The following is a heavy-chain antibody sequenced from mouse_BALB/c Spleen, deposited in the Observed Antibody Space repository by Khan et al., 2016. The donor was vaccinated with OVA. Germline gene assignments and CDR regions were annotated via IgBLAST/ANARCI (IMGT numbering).Heavy chain of an antibody. D-gene: IGHD6-2*01. Sequence: QVQLQQSGAELVRPGASVKLSCRTSGYIFTNYWIHWVKQRSGQGLEWIARIYPGTDNTYYNEKLKDKATLTAARSSSTAYMQLSSLKSEDSAVYFGAREESLYYFVYWGQGTTLTVSS. V-gene: IGHV1-76*01. CDR2: IYPGTDNT. CDR1: GYIFTNYW. CDR3: AREESLYYFVY. J-gene: IGHJ2*01.